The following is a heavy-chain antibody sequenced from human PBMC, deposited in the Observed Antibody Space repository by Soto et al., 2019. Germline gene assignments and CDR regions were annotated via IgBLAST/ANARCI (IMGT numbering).Heavy chain of an antibody. CDR2: IGGSGHPT. CDR1: GFAFSAYS. J-gene: IGHJ6*02. CDR3: ARDPHYYSDRYYIAYGLDV. D-gene: IGHD3-10*01. V-gene: IGHV3-48*02. Sequence: GGSLRLSCAASGFAFSAYSMNWVRQAPGKGLEWVSYIGGSGHPTSYAAAVKGRFTISRDDAKNSLYLQMNSLRDEDAAVYYCARDPHYYSDRYYIAYGLDVWGQGTTVTVSS.